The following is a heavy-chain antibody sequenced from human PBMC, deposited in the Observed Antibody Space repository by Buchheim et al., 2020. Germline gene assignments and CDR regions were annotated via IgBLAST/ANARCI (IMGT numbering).Heavy chain of an antibody. CDR2: IYYSGST. V-gene: IGHV4-59*01. CDR1: GGSISSYY. Sequence: QVQLQESGPGLVKPSETLSLTCTVSGGSISSYYWSWIRQPPGKGLEWIGYIYYSGSTNYNPSLKSRVTISVDTSKNQFSLKLSSVTAADTAVYYCARVIAAAGSYYFDYWGQGTL. CDR3: ARVIAAAGSYYFDY. J-gene: IGHJ4*02. D-gene: IGHD6-13*01.